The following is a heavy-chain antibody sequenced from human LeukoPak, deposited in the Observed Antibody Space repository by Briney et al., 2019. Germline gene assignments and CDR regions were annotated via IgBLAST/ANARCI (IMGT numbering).Heavy chain of an antibody. J-gene: IGHJ5*02. V-gene: IGHV4-39*01. Sequence: SETLSLTCTVSGGSIGSGYYYWGWIRQPPGKGLEWNGTIYYSGRTYYHPSLKSRLTISVDTSKNQFSLKLTSVTAADTAVYYCARGYTYDFSWFDPWGQGTLVTVSS. D-gene: IGHD5-18*01. CDR1: GGSIGSGYYY. CDR3: ARGYTYDFSWFDP. CDR2: IYYSGRT.